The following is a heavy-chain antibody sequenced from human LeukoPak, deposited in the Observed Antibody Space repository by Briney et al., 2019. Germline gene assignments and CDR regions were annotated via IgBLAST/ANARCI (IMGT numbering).Heavy chain of an antibody. CDR3: ASYFGNYFDY. J-gene: IGHJ4*02. CDR1: GGSFSGYY. V-gene: IGHV4-34*01. Sequence: PSETLSLTCAVYGGSFSGYYWSWIRQPPGKGLEWIGEINHSGSTNYNPSLKSRVTISVDTSKNQFSLKLSSVTAADTAVYYCASYFGNYFDYWGQGTLVTVSS. D-gene: IGHD2/OR15-2a*01. CDR2: INHSGST.